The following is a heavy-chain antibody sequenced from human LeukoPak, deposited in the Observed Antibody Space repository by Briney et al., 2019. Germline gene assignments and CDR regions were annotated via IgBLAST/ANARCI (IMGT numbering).Heavy chain of an antibody. J-gene: IGHJ3*02. D-gene: IGHD2-21*02. V-gene: IGHV5-51*01. CDR2: IYPGDSDT. CDR3: ARQGLGGGDGSGAFDI. CDR1: GYSFTTYW. Sequence: GESLKISCKGSGYSFTTYWIGWVRQMPGKGLEWMGIIYPGDSDTRYSPSFQGQVTMTADKSIGTAYLQWSSLKASDTAMYYCARQGLGGGDGSGAFDIWGQGTMVTVSS.